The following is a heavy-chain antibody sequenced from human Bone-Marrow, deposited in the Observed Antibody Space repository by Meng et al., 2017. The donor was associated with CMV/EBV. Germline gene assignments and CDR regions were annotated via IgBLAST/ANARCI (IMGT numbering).Heavy chain of an antibody. CDR2: INPNSGGT. CDR3: ARSFTARDLYYFDY. D-gene: IGHD5-24*01. CDR1: GYTFTGYY. V-gene: IGHV1-2*02. Sequence: ASVKVSCKASGYTFTGYYMHWVRQAPGQGLEWMGWINPNSGGTNYAQKFQGRVTMTRDTSISTAYMELSRLRSDDTAVYYCARSFTARDLYYFDYWGQGTLVTVSS. J-gene: IGHJ4*02.